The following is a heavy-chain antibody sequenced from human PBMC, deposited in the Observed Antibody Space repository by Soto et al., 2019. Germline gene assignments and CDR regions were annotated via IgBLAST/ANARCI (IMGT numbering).Heavy chain of an antibody. CDR3: ARDNPITIFGVVHSWFDP. J-gene: IGHJ5*02. CDR1: GYSISSGYY. D-gene: IGHD3-3*01. V-gene: IGHV4-38-2*02. CDR2: IYHSGST. Sequence: SETLSLTCAVSGYSISSGYYWGWIRQPPGKGLEWIGSIYHSGSTYYNPSLKSRVTISVDTSKNQFSLKLSSVTAADTAVYYCARDNPITIFGVVHSWFDPWGQGTLVTVSS.